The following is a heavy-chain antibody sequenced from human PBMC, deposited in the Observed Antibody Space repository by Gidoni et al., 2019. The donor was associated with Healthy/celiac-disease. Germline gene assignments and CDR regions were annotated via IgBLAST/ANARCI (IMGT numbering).Heavy chain of an antibody. Sequence: EVQLVESGGGVLRPVGSLRLSCAASGFTFADSGMSWVRQAPGKGLEWVSGINWNGGSTGYANSVKGRFTISRDNAKNSLYLQMNSLRAEDTALYHCARVGQITIFGVVTLPLDYWGQGTLVTVSS. J-gene: IGHJ4*02. V-gene: IGHV3-20*01. D-gene: IGHD3-3*01. CDR3: ARVGQITIFGVVTLPLDY. CDR1: GFTFADSG. CDR2: INWNGGST.